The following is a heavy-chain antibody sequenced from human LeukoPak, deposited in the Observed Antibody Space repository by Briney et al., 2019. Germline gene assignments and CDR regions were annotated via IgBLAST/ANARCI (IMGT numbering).Heavy chain of an antibody. J-gene: IGHJ3*02. CDR2: ISRSGAYT. CDR1: GFTFTEYA. CDR3: AKRGFYDSSGYYYDALDI. V-gene: IGHV3-23*01. D-gene: IGHD3-22*01. Sequence: GGSLRLSCTVSGFTFTEYAMSWVRQAPGKGLEWVSGISRSGAYTYYADSVKGRFTIHRDTSQNTLFLQLNSLRAGDTAVYYCAKRGFYDSSGYYYDALDIWGQGTWVTVSS.